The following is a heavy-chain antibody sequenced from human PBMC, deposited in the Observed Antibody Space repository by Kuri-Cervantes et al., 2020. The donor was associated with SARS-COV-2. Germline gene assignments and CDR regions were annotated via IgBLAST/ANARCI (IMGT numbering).Heavy chain of an antibody. J-gene: IGHJ4*02. V-gene: IGHV3-21*01. CDR3: ARVRGASYYFDY. D-gene: IGHD1-26*01. CDR2: ISSSSSYI. Sequence: GGSLRLSCAASGFTFDDYGMSWVRQAPGKGLEWVSSISSSSSYIYYADSVKGRFTISRDNAKNSLYLQMNSLRAEDTAVYYCARVRGASYYFDYWGQGTLVTVSS. CDR1: GFTFDDYG.